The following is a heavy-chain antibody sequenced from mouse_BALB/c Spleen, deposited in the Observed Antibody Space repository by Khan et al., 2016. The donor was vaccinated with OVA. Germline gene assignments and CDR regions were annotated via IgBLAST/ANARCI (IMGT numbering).Heavy chain of an antibody. J-gene: IGHJ4*01. CDR1: GYTFTNYG. CDR3: ARPPYFSYVMDY. D-gene: IGHD2-10*01. Sequence: QIQLVQSGPELKKPGETVKISCKASGYTFTNYGMNWVKQAPGKGLKWMDWINTYTGEPTYADDFKGRFAFSLETSANTAYLQINNLKNEDTATYFCARPPYFSYVMDYWGQGTSVTVSS. V-gene: IGHV9-3-1*01. CDR2: INTYTGEP.